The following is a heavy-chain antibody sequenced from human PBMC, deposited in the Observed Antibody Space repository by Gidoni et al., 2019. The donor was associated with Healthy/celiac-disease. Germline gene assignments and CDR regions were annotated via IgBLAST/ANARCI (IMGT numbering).Heavy chain of an antibody. CDR3: ARIRFLALENQYYYGMDV. CDR2: IFSNDEK. CDR1: GFSLSNARLG. D-gene: IGHD3-3*01. J-gene: IGHJ6*02. V-gene: IGHV2-26*01. Sequence: QVTLKESGPVLVKPTETLTLTCTVAGFSLSNARLGVSWIRQPPGKALEWLAHIFSNDEKSYSTSLKSRLTISKDTSKSQVVLTMTNMDPVDTATYYCARIRFLALENQYYYGMDVWGQGTTVTVSS.